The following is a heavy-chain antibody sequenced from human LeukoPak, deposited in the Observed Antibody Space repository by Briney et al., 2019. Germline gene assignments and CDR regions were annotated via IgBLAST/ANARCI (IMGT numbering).Heavy chain of an antibody. J-gene: IGHJ4*02. D-gene: IGHD1-26*01. Sequence: PGGFLRLSCAASGFTFSSYAMSWVRQAPGKGLEWVSAISGSGGSTYYADSVKGRFTISRDNSKNTLYLQMNSLRAEDTAVYYCAKQGDSGSSEIDYWGQGTLVTVSS. CDR2: ISGSGGST. CDR3: AKQGDSGSSEIDY. CDR1: GFTFSSYA. V-gene: IGHV3-23*01.